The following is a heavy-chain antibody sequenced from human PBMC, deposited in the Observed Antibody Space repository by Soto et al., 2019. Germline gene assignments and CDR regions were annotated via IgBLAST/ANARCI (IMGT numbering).Heavy chain of an antibody. CDR2: ISYDGSNK. Sequence: QVQLVESGGGVVQPGRSLRLSCAASGFTFSSYGMHWVRQAPGKGLEWVAVISYDGSNKYYADSVKGRFTISRDNSKNTLYLQMNSLRAEDTAVYYCAKDRGTMIVVAPYDYWGQGTLATVSS. D-gene: IGHD3-22*01. J-gene: IGHJ4*02. CDR3: AKDRGTMIVVAPYDY. CDR1: GFTFSSYG. V-gene: IGHV3-30*18.